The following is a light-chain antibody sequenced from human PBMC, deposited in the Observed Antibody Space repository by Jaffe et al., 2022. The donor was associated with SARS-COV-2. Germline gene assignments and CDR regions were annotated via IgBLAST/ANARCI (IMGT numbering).Light chain of an antibody. Sequence: DIQMTQSPSSLSASVGDRVTITCRASQDISTFLTWFQQKPGEAPKSLIYEASNLQSGVPPRFGGSGSGTDFTLTISSLQPEDFATYYCQQYDKYPLTFGGGTKVEI. J-gene: IGKJ4*01. CDR2: EAS. CDR1: QDISTF. CDR3: QQYDKYPLT. V-gene: IGKV1-16*01.